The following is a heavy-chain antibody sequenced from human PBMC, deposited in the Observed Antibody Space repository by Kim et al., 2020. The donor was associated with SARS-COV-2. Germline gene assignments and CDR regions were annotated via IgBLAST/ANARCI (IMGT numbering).Heavy chain of an antibody. J-gene: IGHJ4*02. CDR2: T. CDR3: TRDRYRRAFDY. Sequence: TEDAASVEGRVTISRDDSKSIAYLQMNRLKTEDTAVYYCTRDRYRRAFDYWGEGALVTVSS. D-gene: IGHD3-16*02. V-gene: IGHV3-49*02.